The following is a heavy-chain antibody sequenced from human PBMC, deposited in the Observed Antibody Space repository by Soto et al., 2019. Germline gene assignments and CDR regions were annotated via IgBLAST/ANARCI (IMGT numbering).Heavy chain of an antibody. CDR1: GYIFTSYY. CDR2: INPFDGSR. CDR3: SRVDPGETSPFDH. V-gene: IGHV1-46*03. D-gene: IGHD3-10*01. J-gene: IGHJ4*02. Sequence: ASVKVSCKASGYIFTSYYIHWVRRAPGQGLEWMGWINPFDGSRMFAQSFQGRVTMTRDTSTSTVYMEVSSLRSEDTAVYYCSRVDPGETSPFDHWGQGTLVTVSS.